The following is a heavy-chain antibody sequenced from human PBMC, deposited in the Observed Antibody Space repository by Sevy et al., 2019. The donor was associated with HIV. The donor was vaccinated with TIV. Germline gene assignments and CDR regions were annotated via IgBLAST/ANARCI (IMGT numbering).Heavy chain of an antibody. J-gene: IGHJ6*02. CDR3: SRDIDGSESSYYYHYGMDV. CDR1: GFTFSSYG. Sequence: GGSLRLSCAASGFTFSSYGMHWVRQGPGKGLEWVALIWYNGSDKYYTDSVKGRFTISRDNSKNTLYLQMNSLRAEDTAVYYCSRDIDGSESSYYYHYGMDVWGQGTTVTVSS. V-gene: IGHV3-33*01. D-gene: IGHD3-10*01. CDR2: IWYNGSDK.